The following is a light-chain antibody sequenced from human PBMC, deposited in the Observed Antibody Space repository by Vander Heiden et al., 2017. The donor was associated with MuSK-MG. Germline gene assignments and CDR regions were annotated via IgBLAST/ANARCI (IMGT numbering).Light chain of an antibody. Sequence: DIHVTQSPSTLSASVGDRINITCRASQFISAWLAWYQQQPGNAPNLLIYKASNLEAGVPSRFSGSGSGTEFTLTINSLQPDDFVTYYCQQYQSYPWTFGQGTKVEIK. CDR1: QFISAW. V-gene: IGKV1-5*03. CDR2: KAS. CDR3: QQYQSYPWT. J-gene: IGKJ1*01.